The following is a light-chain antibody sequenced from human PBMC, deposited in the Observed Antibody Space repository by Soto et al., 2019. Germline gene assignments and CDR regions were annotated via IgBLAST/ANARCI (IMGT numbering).Light chain of an antibody. CDR1: QRIASY. CDR2: AAS. J-gene: IGKJ4*01. Sequence: DIQMTQSPSSLSASIGDRVIITCRASQRIASYLNWYQQRPGRAPKLLIYAASNLESGVPSRFSGSGSGTDFTLTISSLQPEDFATYYCQQSQTISALTFGGGTKVDIK. V-gene: IGKV1-39*01. CDR3: QQSQTISALT.